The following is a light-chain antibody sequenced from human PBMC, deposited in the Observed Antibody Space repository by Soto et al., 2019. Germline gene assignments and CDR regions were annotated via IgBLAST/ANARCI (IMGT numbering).Light chain of an antibody. CDR2: GAS. CDR1: QSVSHNY. V-gene: IGKV3-20*01. CDR3: QQYGSSGT. J-gene: IGKJ1*01. Sequence: EIVLTQSPGTLSLSPGERATLSCRASQSVSHNYLAWYQQKPGQAPRLLIYGASHRSTGIPDRFSGSGSGTDCTLTISRREPEDFEVYYCQQYGSSGTFGQGTKVEIK.